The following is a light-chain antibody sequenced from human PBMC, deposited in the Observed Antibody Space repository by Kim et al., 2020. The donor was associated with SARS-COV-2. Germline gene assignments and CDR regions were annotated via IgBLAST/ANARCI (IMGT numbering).Light chain of an antibody. CDR3: QQSSSARWT. CDR1: ESVRIY. V-gene: IGKV1-39*01. CDR2: AAS. J-gene: IGKJ1*01. Sequence: VSVGDRVTITCRASESVRIYLNWYQQKPGKGPKPLIYAASNLPSGVPSRFSGSGSGTHFTLTINSLQPEDFATYYCQQSSSARWTFGQGTKVDIK.